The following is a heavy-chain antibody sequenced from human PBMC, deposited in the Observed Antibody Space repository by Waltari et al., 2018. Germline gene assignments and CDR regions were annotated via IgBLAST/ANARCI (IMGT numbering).Heavy chain of an antibody. V-gene: IGHV1-69*18. CDR1: GGTFGSYL. CDR3: ARSIDTAMAGYYYYGMDV. Sequence: QVQLVQSGAEVKRPGSSVKVSCKASGGTFGSYLISWVRQAPGQGLEWMGRIIPISGTANYAQKFQGRVTITADESTSTAYMELSSLRSEDTAVYYCARSIDTAMAGYYYYGMDVWGQGTTVTVSS. CDR2: IIPISGTA. D-gene: IGHD5-18*01. J-gene: IGHJ6*02.